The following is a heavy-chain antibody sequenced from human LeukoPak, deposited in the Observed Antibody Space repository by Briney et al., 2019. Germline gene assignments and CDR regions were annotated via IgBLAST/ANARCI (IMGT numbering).Heavy chain of an antibody. Sequence: GGSLRLSCAASGFTFNNYAVMWVRQAQGQGLEWGSAITGGGRTYYADSVKGRFTISRDNSKNTLYLQMNSLRAEDTALYFCARDPNGDYIGAFDFLGQGTVVTVSS. J-gene: IGHJ3*01. CDR1: GFTFNNYA. CDR2: ITGGGRT. CDR3: ARDPNGDYIGAFDF. V-gene: IGHV3-23*01. D-gene: IGHD4-17*01.